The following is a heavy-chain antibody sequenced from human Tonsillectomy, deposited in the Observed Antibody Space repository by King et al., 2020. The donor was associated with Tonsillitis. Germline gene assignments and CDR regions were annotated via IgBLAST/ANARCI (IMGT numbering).Heavy chain of an antibody. CDR1: GFSFKDYG. J-gene: IGHJ4*02. V-gene: IGHV3-30*02. D-gene: IGHD3-22*01. Sequence: VQLVESGGGVVQPGGSLGLSCAKSGFSFKDYGMSWIRQAPGKGLEWVAYIRADGSNKYYADSVTGRFTISEDNSRKTLYLQMNSLTREETAVYYCAKRRHDSSGYYSGFDSWGQGTLVTVSS. CDR3: AKRRHDSSGYYSGFDS. CDR2: IRADGSNK.